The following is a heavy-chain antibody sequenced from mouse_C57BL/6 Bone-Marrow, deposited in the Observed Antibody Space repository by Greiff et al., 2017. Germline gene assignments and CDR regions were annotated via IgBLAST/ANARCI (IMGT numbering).Heavy chain of an antibody. Sequence: VQLQESGAELVKPGASVTISCKVSGYAFSTYWLNWVQQRPGKGLEWIGQIYPGDGDTNYNGKFKGKATLTADKSSSTAYMQRSSLTSEDSAVYFWARDWDYFDYWGQGTTLTVSS. V-gene: IGHV1-80*01. CDR2: IYPGDGDT. CDR1: GYAFSTYW. D-gene: IGHD4-1*01. J-gene: IGHJ2*01. CDR3: ARDWDYFDY.